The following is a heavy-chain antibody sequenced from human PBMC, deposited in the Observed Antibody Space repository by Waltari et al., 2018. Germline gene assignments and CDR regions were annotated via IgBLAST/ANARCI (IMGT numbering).Heavy chain of an antibody. CDR3: ARDRGRGLYLDT. J-gene: IGHJ4*02. D-gene: IGHD2-15*01. V-gene: IGHV4-4*02. CDR1: GASMGSTDC. CDR2: VRGDGRT. Sequence: QLQLQESGPGLVRPSGTLSLICAFSGASMGSTDCCCLVRQPPGKGLEWIGQVRGDGRTNYNPSFASRVIISLDTSTHHFALEVTSATAADTALYYCARDRGRGLYLDTWGQGILVTVAP.